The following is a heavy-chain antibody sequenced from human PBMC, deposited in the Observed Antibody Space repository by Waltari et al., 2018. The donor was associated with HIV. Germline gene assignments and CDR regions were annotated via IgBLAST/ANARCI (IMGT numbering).Heavy chain of an antibody. CDR2: RKIDGSEI. CDR1: GFTFSSYW. J-gene: IGHJ4*02. Sequence: EVQVVESGGGLVQPGGSLRLSCAASGFTFSSYWMSWVRQAPGKGRAWVADRKIDGSEIDYVDSVKGRFTVSGDNAKNSLYLQMNSLRAEDTAVYFCARRGGRSSPLGYWGQGTLVTVSS. V-gene: IGHV3-7*01. CDR3: ARRGGRSSPLGY. D-gene: IGHD6-13*01.